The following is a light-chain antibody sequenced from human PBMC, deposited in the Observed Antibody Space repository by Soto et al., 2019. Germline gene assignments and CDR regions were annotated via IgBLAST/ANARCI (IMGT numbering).Light chain of an antibody. CDR2: DVS. V-gene: IGLV2-14*03. CDR3: SSFTSSNSYV. Sequence: QSALTQPASVSGSPGQSITISCTGTSSDVGAYNYVSWYQQHPGKVPKLMIYDVSDRPSGVSNRFSGSKSGNTASLTISGLQAEDEADYYCSSFTSSNSYVFGTGTKLTVL. J-gene: IGLJ1*01. CDR1: SSDVGAYNY.